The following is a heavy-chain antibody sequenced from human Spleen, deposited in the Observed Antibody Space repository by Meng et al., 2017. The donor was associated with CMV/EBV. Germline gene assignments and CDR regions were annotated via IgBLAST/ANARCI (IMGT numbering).Heavy chain of an antibody. V-gene: IGHV3-23*01. D-gene: IGHD6-6*01. CDR3: ARERTSFLDY. CDR1: GFTFTSYA. CDR2: ISGSGSGT. Sequence: GGSLRLSCTASGFTFTSYAVSWVRQAPGKGLEWVSAISGSGSGTYYADSVRGRFTISRDNAKNSLYLQMNSLRAEDTAVYYCARERTSFLDYWGQGTLVTVSS. J-gene: IGHJ4*02.